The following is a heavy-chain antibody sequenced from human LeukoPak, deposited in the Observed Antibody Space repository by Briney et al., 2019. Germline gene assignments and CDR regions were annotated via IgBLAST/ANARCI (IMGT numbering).Heavy chain of an antibody. CDR2: ITPDGSIT. V-gene: IGHV3-74*01. J-gene: IGHJ4*02. D-gene: IGHD1-14*01. Sequence: GGSLRLSCAASGFTLSTYWFHWVRQATGKGLVWVSRITPDGSITNYADSVKGRFTISRDNAKNTLYLQMNSLRDEDTAVYYCVRAKNRNFDSWGQGTLVTVSS. CDR3: VRAKNRNFDS. CDR1: GFTLSTYW.